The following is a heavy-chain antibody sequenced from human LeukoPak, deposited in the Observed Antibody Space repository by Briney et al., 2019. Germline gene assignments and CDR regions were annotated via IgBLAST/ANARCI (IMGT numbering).Heavy chain of an antibody. V-gene: IGHV3-64*01. CDR1: GFTFSSYA. Sequence: GGSLRLSCAASGFTFSSYAMHWVRQAPGKGLEYVSAISSNGGSTYYANSVKGRFTISRDNSKNTLYLQMGSLRAEDMAGYYCGRVLLKRRRGGLWGQGT. CDR2: ISSNGGST. CDR3: GRVLLKRRRGGL. J-gene: IGHJ4*02. D-gene: IGHD6-25*01.